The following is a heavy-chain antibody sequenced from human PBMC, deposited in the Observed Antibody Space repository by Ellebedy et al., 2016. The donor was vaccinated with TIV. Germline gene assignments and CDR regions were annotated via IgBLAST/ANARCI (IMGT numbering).Heavy chain of an antibody. CDR3: ARSVDGNNYEPQSDY. D-gene: IGHD5-24*01. V-gene: IGHV4-59*01. CDR1: GGSIITYY. CDR2: IYYSGST. Sequence: MPSETLSLTCTVSGGSIITYYWSWIRQPPGKGLEWSGYIYYSGSTNYNPSLKSRVTISVATSKNQFSLKLRSVTAADTAVYYCARSVDGNNYEPQSDYWGQGTLVTVSS. J-gene: IGHJ4*02.